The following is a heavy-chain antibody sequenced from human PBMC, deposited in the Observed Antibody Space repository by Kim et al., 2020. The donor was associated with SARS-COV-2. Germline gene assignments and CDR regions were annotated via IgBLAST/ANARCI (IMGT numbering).Heavy chain of an antibody. D-gene: IGHD4-17*01. CDR2: INHSGST. Sequence: SETLSLTCAVYGGSFSGYYWSWIRQPPGKGLEWIGEINHSGSTNYNPSLKSRVTISVDTSKNQFSLKLSSVTAADTAVYYCARGTTTFYGDYRPYYYYGMDVWGQGTTVTVSS. J-gene: IGHJ6*02. CDR3: ARGTTTFYGDYRPYYYYGMDV. V-gene: IGHV4-34*01. CDR1: GGSFSGYY.